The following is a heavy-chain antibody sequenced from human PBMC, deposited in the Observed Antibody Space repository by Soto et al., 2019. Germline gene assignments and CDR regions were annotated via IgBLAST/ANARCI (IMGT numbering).Heavy chain of an antibody. CDR2: TTGFGGTT. Sequence: GGSLRLSCAASGFTFSSYAMSWVRQAPGKGLEWVSSTTGFGGTTYNADSVKGRFTISRDNAKNSLYLQMNSLRAEDTAVYYCARALHDAFDIWGQGTMVTVSS. J-gene: IGHJ3*02. CDR1: GFTFSSYA. V-gene: IGHV3-23*01. CDR3: ARALHDAFDI.